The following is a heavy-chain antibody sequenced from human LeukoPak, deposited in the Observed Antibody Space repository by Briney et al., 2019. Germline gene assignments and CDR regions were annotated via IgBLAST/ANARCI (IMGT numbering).Heavy chain of an antibody. CDR2: IYYTGST. D-gene: IGHD3-16*01. CDR1: GGSIGTYY. J-gene: IGHJ4*02. Sequence: PSETLSLTCTVSGGSIGTYYWSWIRQPPGKGLEWIGYIYYTGSTNYNPSLKSRVTISVERSKNQFSLKLTSVTAADTAVYYCARDRGGRPDYWGQGTLVTVSS. V-gene: IGHV4-59*01. CDR3: ARDRGGRPDY.